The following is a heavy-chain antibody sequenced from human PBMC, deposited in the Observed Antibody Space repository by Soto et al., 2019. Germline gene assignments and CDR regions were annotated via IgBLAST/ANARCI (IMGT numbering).Heavy chain of an antibody. V-gene: IGHV1-69*01. CDR1: GGTFSSYA. D-gene: IGHD4-17*01. Sequence: QVQLVQSGAEVKKPGSSVKVSCKASGGTFSSYAISWVRQAPGQGLEWMGGIIPIFGTANYAQKFQGRVTITADESTSRAYMELSSLRSEDTAVYYCARDGRPLRDDAFDIWCQGTMVTVSS. CDR3: ARDGRPLRDDAFDI. J-gene: IGHJ3*02. CDR2: IIPIFGTA.